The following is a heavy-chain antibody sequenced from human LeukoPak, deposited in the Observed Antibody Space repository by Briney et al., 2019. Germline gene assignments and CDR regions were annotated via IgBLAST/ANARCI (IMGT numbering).Heavy chain of an antibody. CDR1: GDGFSSYA. CDR2: IVAMDDIA. D-gene: IGHD2-2*01. J-gene: IGHJ3*02. Sequence: SVKVSCKASGDGFSSYAISWVRQAPGQGLEWMGRIVAMDDIANYAQKFQDRVTITADKSTGTVYMELSSLRSEDTAVYYCASNRGYCSSTSCPQYDAFDIWGQGTMVTVSS. CDR3: ASNRGYCSSTSCPQYDAFDI. V-gene: IGHV1-69*04.